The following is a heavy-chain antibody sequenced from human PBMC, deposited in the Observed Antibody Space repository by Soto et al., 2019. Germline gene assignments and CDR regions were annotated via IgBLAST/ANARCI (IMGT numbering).Heavy chain of an antibody. CDR3: ARVAY. CDR2: ISYDGSNK. V-gene: IGHV3-30-3*01. Sequence: SRIVSCAAAGFTSSGYAMHWVRQAPGKGLEWVAVISYDGSNKYYADSVKGRFTISRDNSKNTLYLQMNSLRAEDTAVYYCARVAYWGPGTQVNVSA. CDR1: GFTSSGYA. J-gene: IGHJ4*02.